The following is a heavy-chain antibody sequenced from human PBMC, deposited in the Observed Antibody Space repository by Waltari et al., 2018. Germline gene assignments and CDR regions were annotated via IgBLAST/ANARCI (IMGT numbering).Heavy chain of an antibody. CDR1: GGTFRSSA. V-gene: IGHV1-69*13. J-gene: IGHJ6*03. CDR2: IIPMFGTT. CDR3: ARDPPGRGYYHTYYMDV. D-gene: IGHD2-8*02. Sequence: QVQLVQSGAEVKKPGSSVKVSCKAFGGTFRSSAITWVRQAPGQGLEWMGRIIPMFGTTNYEQKFQGRVTITADKSTSTAYMELSGLRSEDTAVYYCARDPPGRGYYHTYYMDVWGKGTTVTISS.